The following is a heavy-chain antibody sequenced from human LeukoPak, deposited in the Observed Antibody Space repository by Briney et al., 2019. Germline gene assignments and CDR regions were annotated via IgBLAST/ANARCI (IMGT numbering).Heavy chain of an antibody. CDR1: GFTFSSYA. V-gene: IGHV3-23*01. D-gene: IGHD3-9*01. CDR2: ISGSGGST. CDR3: AKDLTAWDYYYYMNV. Sequence: GGSLRLSCAASGFTFSSYAMSWVRQAPGKGLEWVPAISGSGGSTYYADSVKGRFTISRGNSKNTLYLQMNSLRAEDTAVYYCAKDLTAWDYYYYMNVWGKETTVTVSS. J-gene: IGHJ6*03.